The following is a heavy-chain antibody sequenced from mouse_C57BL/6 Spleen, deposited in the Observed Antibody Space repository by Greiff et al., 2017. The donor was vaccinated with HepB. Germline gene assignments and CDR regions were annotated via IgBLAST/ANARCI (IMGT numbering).Heavy chain of an antibody. CDR3: TGDSSGYVGYAMDY. D-gene: IGHD3-2*02. Sequence: VHLVESGAELVRPGASVTLSCKASGYTFTDYEMHWVKQTPVHGLEWIGAIDPETGGTAYNQKFKGKAILTADKSSSTAYMELRSLTSEDSAVYYCTGDSSGYVGYAMDYWGQGTSVTVSS. CDR1: GYTFTDYE. V-gene: IGHV1-15*01. CDR2: IDPETGGT. J-gene: IGHJ4*01.